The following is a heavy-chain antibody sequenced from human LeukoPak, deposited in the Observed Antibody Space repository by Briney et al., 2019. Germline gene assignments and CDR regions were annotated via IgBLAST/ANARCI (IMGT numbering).Heavy chain of an antibody. J-gene: IGHJ4*02. Sequence: GGSLRLSCAASGFTFSSYGMHWVRQAPGKGLEWVAVISYDGSNKYYADSVKGQFTISRDNSKNTLYLQMSGLRAEDTAVYYCAKPRDYYDSSGPDYWGQGTLVTVSS. V-gene: IGHV3-30*18. CDR2: ISYDGSNK. CDR1: GFTFSSYG. D-gene: IGHD3-22*01. CDR3: AKPRDYYDSSGPDY.